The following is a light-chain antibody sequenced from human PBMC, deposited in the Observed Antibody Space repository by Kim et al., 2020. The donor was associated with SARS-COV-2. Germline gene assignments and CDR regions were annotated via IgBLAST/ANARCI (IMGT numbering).Light chain of an antibody. V-gene: IGLV1-40*01. CDR3: QSYDSSLSGSV. J-gene: IGLJ2*01. CDR1: SSNIGPGYV. Sequence: KVTISSPGNSSNIGPGYVVHWYPQLPGPAPKLLIYGNSNRPSGVPDRFSGSKSGTSASLAITGLQAEDEADYYCQSYDSSLSGSVFGGGTQLTVL. CDR2: GNS.